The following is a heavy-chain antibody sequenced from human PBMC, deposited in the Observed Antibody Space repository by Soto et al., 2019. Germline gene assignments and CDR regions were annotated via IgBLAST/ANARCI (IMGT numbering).Heavy chain of an antibody. J-gene: IGHJ3*02. CDR1: GFTFGDYA. CDR3: TRRSSGWYFGAFDI. D-gene: IGHD6-19*01. V-gene: IGHV3-49*03. Sequence: EVQLVESGGGLVQPGRSLRLSCTASGFTFGDYAMSWFRQAPGKGLEWVGFIRSKAYGGTTEYAASVKGRFTISRDDSKSIAYLQMNSLKTEDTAVYYCTRRSSGWYFGAFDIWGQGTMVTVSS. CDR2: IRSKAYGGTT.